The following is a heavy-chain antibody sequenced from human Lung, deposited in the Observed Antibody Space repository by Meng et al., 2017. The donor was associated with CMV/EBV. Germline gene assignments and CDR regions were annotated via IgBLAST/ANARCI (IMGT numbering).Heavy chain of an antibody. J-gene: IGHJ5*02. D-gene: IGHD1-20*01. CDR1: GYTFTSYG. CDR2: ISAYNGNT. Sequence: ASXXVSXKASGYTFTSYGISGVRQAPGQGLEWMGWISAYNGNTNYAQKLQGRVKMTTDTSTSTAYMELRSLRFEETAVYYCARVMAVGYNWNHYGGEVNWFDPWXQGTLVTVSS. CDR3: ARVMAVGYNWNHYGGEVNWFDP. V-gene: IGHV1-18*01.